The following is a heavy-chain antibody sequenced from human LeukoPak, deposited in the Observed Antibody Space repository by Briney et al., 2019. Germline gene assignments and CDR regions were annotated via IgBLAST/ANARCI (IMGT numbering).Heavy chain of an antibody. V-gene: IGHV3-21*01. J-gene: IGHJ6*03. D-gene: IGHD3-22*01. Sequence: GGSLRLSCAASGFTVSDNYMSWVRQAPGKGLEWVSSISSSSSYIYYADSVKGRFTISRDNAKNSLYLQMNSLRAEDTAVYYCARGHYDSSGYYMEAYYYMDVWGKGTTVTVSS. CDR2: ISSSSSYI. CDR1: GFTVSDNY. CDR3: ARGHYDSSGYYMEAYYYMDV.